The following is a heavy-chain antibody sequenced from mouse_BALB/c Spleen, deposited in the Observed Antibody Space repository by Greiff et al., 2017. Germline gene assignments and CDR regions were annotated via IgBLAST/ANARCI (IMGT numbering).Heavy chain of an antibody. D-gene: IGHD1-1*01. CDR2: ISYSGST. CDR3: ARSGDYYGRNYFDY. J-gene: IGHJ2*01. Sequence: DVQLQESGPSLVKPSQTLSLTCSVTGDSITSGSWTWIRNFPGNKLEYMGYISYSGSTYYNPSLKSRISITRDTSKNQYYLQLNSVTTEDTATYYGARSGDYYGRNYFDYWGQGTTLTVSS. V-gene: IGHV3-8*02. CDR1: GDSITSGS.